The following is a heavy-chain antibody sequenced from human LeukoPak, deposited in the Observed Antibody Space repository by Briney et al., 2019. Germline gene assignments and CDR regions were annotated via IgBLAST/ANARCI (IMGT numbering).Heavy chain of an antibody. V-gene: IGHV3-30*18. J-gene: IGHJ4*02. CDR1: GFTFSSYG. D-gene: IGHD6-13*01. Sequence: GGSLRLSCAASGFTFSSYGMHWVRQAPGKGLEWVAVISYDGSNKYYADSVKGRFTISRDNSKNTLYLQMNSLRAEDTAVYYCAKDHSSSWAFDYRGQGTLVTVSS. CDR3: AKDHSSSWAFDY. CDR2: ISYDGSNK.